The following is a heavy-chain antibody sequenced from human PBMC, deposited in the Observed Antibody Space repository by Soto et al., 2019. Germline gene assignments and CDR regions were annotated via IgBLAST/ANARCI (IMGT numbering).Heavy chain of an antibody. J-gene: IGHJ4*02. D-gene: IGHD2-21*02. CDR2: IHYSGRT. Sequence: SETLSLTCIVSGESISSSSYYWGWIRHPPGKGLEWIGSIHYSGRTYYNPSFKSRVTISIDTSKNQFSLKLSSVTATDTAVYYCARQRTTVVTQAYFDHWGQGALVTVSS. V-gene: IGHV4-39*01. CDR1: GESISSSSYY. CDR3: ARQRTTVVTQAYFDH.